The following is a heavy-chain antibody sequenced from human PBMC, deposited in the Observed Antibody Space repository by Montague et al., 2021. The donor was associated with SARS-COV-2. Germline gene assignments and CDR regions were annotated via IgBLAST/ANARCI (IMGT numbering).Heavy chain of an antibody. J-gene: IGHJ4*02. CDR2: TYYSGST. CDR3: ARVEEMIGGITHFDY. CDR1: GASMKSYY. V-gene: IGHV4-59*01. D-gene: IGHD2-21*01. Sequence: SETLSLTCSVSGASMKSYYWTWVRQSPGKGLQWIGYTYYSGSTSYDPSLQSRLTMTVDTSKNQFTLRLMSVTAADSAVYYCARVEEMIGGITHFDYWGQGLPVTVSS.